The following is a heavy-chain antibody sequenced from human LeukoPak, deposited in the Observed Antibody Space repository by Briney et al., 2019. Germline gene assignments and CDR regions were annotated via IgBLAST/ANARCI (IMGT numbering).Heavy chain of an antibody. D-gene: IGHD2-2*02. CDR3: ARARVPAAINWFDP. J-gene: IGHJ5*02. CDR1: GGSISSYY. V-gene: IGHV4-59*01. Sequence: SETLSLTCTVSGGSISSYYWSWIRQPPGKGLEWIGYIYYSGSTNYNPSLKSRVTISVDTSKNQFSLKLSSVTAADTAVYYCARARVPAAINWFDPWGQGTLVTVSS. CDR2: IYYSGST.